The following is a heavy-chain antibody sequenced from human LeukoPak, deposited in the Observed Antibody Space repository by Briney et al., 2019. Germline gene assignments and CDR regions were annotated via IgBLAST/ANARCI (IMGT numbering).Heavy chain of an antibody. D-gene: IGHD3-16*01. CDR1: GFTISSYG. V-gene: IGHV3-23*01. CDR2: ISGSDGST. CDR3: ATRGGDGNPHDY. J-gene: IGHJ4*02. Sequence: GSLRLSCAASGFTISSYGMHWVRQAPGKGLEWVSRISGSDGSTNYADSVKGRFTISRDNSKNTLFVQMNSLRAEDTAVYYCATRGGDGNPHDYWGQGTLVTVSS.